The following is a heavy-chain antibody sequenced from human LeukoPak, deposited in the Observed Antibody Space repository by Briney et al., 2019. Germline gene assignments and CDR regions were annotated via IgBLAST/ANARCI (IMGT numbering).Heavy chain of an antibody. V-gene: IGHV4-34*01. Sequence: SETLSLTCAVYGGSFSGYFWTWIRQPPGKGLEWIGEITHSGSTNYNPSLKSRVTISVDTSKNQFSLKLSSVTAADTAVYYCARGVDYYDSSGYLGANFDYWGQGTLVTVSS. J-gene: IGHJ4*02. CDR2: ITHSGST. CDR1: GGSFSGYF. CDR3: ARGVDYYDSSGYLGANFDY. D-gene: IGHD3-22*01.